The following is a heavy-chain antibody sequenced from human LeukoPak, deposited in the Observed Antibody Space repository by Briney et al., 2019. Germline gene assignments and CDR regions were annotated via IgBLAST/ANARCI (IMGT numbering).Heavy chain of an antibody. J-gene: IGHJ6*02. V-gene: IGHV4-59*02. D-gene: IGHD1-26*01. CDR1: GGSVSSYY. Sequence: SETLSLTCTVSGGSVSSYYWSWIRQPPGKGLEWIGYIYYSGSTNYNPSLKSRVTISVDTSKNQFSLKLSSVTAADTAVYYCARVGVGATRQRYYYYYGMDVWGQGTTVTVSS. CDR2: IYYSGST. CDR3: ARVGVGATRQRYYYYYGMDV.